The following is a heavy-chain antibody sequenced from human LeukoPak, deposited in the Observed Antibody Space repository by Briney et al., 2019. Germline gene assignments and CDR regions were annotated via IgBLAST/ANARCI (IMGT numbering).Heavy chain of an antibody. J-gene: IGHJ2*01. V-gene: IGHV3-30-3*01. CDR1: GFTFSSYA. Sequence: GGSLRLSCAASGFTFSSYAMHWVRQAPGKGLEWVAVISYDGSNKYYADSVKGRFTISRDNSENTLYLQMNSLRAEDTAVYYCAKGQMRTGDRLRFDLWGRGTLVTVSS. CDR2: ISYDGSNK. D-gene: IGHD7-27*01. CDR3: AKGQMRTGDRLRFDL.